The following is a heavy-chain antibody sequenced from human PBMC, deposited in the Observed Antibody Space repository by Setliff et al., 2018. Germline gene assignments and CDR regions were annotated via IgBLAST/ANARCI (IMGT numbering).Heavy chain of an antibody. CDR3: ARSTVTQDFDY. Sequence: PGESLKISCKGSGYRFSSYWIGWVRQMPGKGLEWIGIIFPADSDTRYSPSFQGQVTISADKSISTAYLQWSTLKASDTAMYYCARSTVTQDFDYWGQGTLVTVSS. CDR2: IFPADSDT. J-gene: IGHJ4*02. V-gene: IGHV5-51*01. D-gene: IGHD4-17*01. CDR1: GYRFSSYW.